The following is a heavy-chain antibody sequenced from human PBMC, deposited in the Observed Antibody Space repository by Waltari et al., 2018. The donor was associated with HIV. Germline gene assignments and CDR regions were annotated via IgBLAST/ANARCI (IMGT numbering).Heavy chain of an antibody. CDR3: ARDGGYCSSTSCSHPFDY. V-gene: IGHV1-2*02. J-gene: IGHJ4*02. Sequence: QVQLVQSGAEVKKPGASVKVSCKASGYTFTGYSIHWVRQAPGQGLEWMGWNNPNSGGTNYAQKFQGRVTMTRDTSISTAYMELSRLRSDDTAVYYCARDGGYCSSTSCSHPFDYWGQGTLVTVSS. D-gene: IGHD2-2*01. CDR1: GYTFTGYS. CDR2: NNPNSGGT.